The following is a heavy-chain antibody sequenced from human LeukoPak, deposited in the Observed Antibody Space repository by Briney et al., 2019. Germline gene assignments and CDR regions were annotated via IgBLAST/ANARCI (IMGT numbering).Heavy chain of an antibody. J-gene: IGHJ5*02. Sequence: ASVRVSCKASGYTFHNYGISWVRQAPGQGLEWMGWVSSYNGDTNYAQKFQGRVTMSMDTSTSTAYMELRSLRFDDTAIYYCVKDWHILTGRNCFDPWGQGTLVTVSS. CDR1: GYTFHNYG. CDR2: VSSYNGDT. V-gene: IGHV1-18*01. D-gene: IGHD3-9*01. CDR3: VKDWHILTGRNCFDP.